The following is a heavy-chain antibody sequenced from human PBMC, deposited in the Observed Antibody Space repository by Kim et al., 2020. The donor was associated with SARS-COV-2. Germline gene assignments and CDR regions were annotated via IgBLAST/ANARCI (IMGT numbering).Heavy chain of an antibody. CDR2: IIPIFGTA. J-gene: IGHJ4*02. CDR1: GGTFSSYA. D-gene: IGHD6-13*01. CDR3: ARGGWSGSWDLRYVDY. Sequence: SVKVSCKASGGTFSSYAISWVRQAPGQGLEWMGGIIPIFGTANYAQKFQGRVTITADESTSTAYMELSSLRSEDTAVYYCARGGWSGSWDLRYVDYWGQGTLVTVSS. V-gene: IGHV1-69*13.